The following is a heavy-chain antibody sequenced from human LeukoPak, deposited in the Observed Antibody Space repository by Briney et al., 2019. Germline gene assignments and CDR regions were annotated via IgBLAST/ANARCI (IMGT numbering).Heavy chain of an antibody. CDR1: GFTFSGYW. J-gene: IGHJ4*02. D-gene: IGHD4-23*01. CDR2: INTDGGNT. V-gene: IGHV3-74*01. Sequence: GGSLRLSCAASGFTFSGYWMHWVRQAPGKGLVWVSRINTDGGNTNYADSVKGRFTISRDNAKNTLYLQMNSLRAEDTAVYYCAKGGTTVVDYWGQGTLVTVSS. CDR3: AKGGTTVVDY.